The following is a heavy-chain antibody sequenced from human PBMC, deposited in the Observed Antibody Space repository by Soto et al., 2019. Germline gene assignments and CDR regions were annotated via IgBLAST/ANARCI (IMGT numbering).Heavy chain of an antibody. D-gene: IGHD2-2*01. CDR1: GFTFSNYA. CDR2: ISGSGGTT. J-gene: IGHJ6*03. V-gene: IGHV3-23*01. CDR3: ALMSCSRTTCPSLNSYFYIDV. Sequence: GGSLRLSCAASGFTFSNYAMTWVRQAPGKGLEWVSGISGSGGTTFYAGSVKGRFAISRDNSRNTLYLQMSSLRAEDTAAYYCALMSCSRTTCPSLNSYFYIDVWGEGTTVTVSS.